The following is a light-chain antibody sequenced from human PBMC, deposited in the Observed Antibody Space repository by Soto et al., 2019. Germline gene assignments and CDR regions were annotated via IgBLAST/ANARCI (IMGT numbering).Light chain of an antibody. CDR1: QSISSY. CDR3: QQYNSYWT. CDR2: AAS. Sequence: DIQMTQSPSSLSASVGARLTITCRASQSISSYLNWYQQKPGKAPKLLIYAASSLQSGVPSRFSGSGSGTEFTLTISSLQPDDFATYYCQQYNSYWTFGQGTKVDIK. V-gene: IGKV1-39*01. J-gene: IGKJ1*01.